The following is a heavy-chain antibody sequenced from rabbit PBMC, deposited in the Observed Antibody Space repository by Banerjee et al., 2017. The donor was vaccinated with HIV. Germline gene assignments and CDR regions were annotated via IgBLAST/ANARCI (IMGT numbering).Heavy chain of an antibody. CDR3: ARGNVGSGYRLNL. V-gene: IGHV1S45*01. CDR1: GFSFSVSYW. CDR2: IYTGSGSA. D-gene: IGHD8-1*01. Sequence: QEQLEESGGDLVKPEGSLTLTCTASGFSFSVSYWICWVRQAPGKGPEWIACIYTGSGSALYVSWAKGRFTTSKTSSTTVTLQMTSLTGADTATYFCARGNVGSGYRLNLWGPGTLVTVS. J-gene: IGHJ4*01.